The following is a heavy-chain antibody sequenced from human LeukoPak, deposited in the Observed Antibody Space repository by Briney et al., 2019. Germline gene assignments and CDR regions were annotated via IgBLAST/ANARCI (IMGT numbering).Heavy chain of an antibody. CDR2: ISGSGGST. V-gene: IGHV3-23*01. CDR3: AKDGFSTGWLYTN. CDR1: GFTFSNYA. J-gene: IGHJ4*02. Sequence: GGSLRLSCAASGFTFSNYAMSWVRQAPGKGLEWVSAISGSGGSTYYADSVKGRFTISRDKSKNTLFLQMNSLRAEDTAVYYCAKDGFSTGWLYTNWGQGTLVTVSS. D-gene: IGHD6-19*01.